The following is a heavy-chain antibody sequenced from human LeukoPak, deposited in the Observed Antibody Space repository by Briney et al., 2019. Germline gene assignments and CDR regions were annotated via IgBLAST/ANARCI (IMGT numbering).Heavy chain of an antibody. J-gene: IGHJ6*03. D-gene: IGHD6-13*01. CDR2: INWIGGST. CDR3: ARGQQLGIYYYYYMDV. CDR1: RFTFSSYW. Sequence: GGALRLSCAASRFTFSSYWMSWVRQAPGKGLEGVSGINWIGGSTGYADSVKGRFTISRDNAKNSLYLQMKSLSAEDTALYYCARGQQLGIYYYYYMDVWGKGTTVTVSS. V-gene: IGHV3-20*04.